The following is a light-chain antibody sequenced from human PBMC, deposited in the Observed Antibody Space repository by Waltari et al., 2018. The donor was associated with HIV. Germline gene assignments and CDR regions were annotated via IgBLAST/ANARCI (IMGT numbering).Light chain of an antibody. V-gene: IGLV1-47*01. Sequence: QSVLTQPPSASGTPGQRVTISCSGSRSNIRSNYVYWYQQLPGTAPKLLIYRKDDRPSGVPDRFSGSKSGTSASLAMSGLRSEDEADYYCAAWDDSLSGPVFGGGTKLTVL. CDR2: RKD. CDR1: RSNIRSNY. J-gene: IGLJ3*02. CDR3: AAWDDSLSGPV.